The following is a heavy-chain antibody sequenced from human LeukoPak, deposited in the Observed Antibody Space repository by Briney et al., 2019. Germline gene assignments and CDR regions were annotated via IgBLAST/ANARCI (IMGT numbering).Heavy chain of an antibody. CDR2: IYTSGST. V-gene: IGHV4-4*07. D-gene: IGHD6-19*01. CDR1: GGSISSYY. CDR3: ARDVRSGWYAYFDY. J-gene: IGHJ4*02. Sequence: SETLSLTCTVSGGSISSYYWSWIRQPAGKGLEWIGRIYTSGSTNYNPSLKSRVTMSVDTSKNQFSLKLGSVTAADTDVYYCARDVRSGWYAYFDYWGQGTLVTVSS.